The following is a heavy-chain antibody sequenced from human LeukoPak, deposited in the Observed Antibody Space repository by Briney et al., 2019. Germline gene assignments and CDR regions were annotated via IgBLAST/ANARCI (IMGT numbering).Heavy chain of an antibody. V-gene: IGHV3-7*03. CDR2: IKHDGSEK. CDR1: GFTFSSYW. D-gene: IGHD3-10*01. CDR3: AREGAYYYGSGSYYRGYAFDI. Sequence: GGSLRLSCAASGFTFSSYWMSWVRQAPGKGLEWVANIKHDGSEKYYVDSVKGRLTITRENAKSSLYLQMSRLRAEDTAVYYCAREGAYYYGSGSYYRGYAFDIWGQGTMVTVSS. J-gene: IGHJ3*02.